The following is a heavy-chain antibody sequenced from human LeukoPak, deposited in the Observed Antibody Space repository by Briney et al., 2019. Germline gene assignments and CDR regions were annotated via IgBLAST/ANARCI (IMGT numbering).Heavy chain of an antibody. V-gene: IGHV3-23*01. CDR1: GFTFSSYA. CDR2: ISGSGGST. Sequence: GGSLILSCAASGFTFSSYAMSWVRQAPGKGLEWVSAISGSGGSTYYADSVKGRFTISRDNSKNTLYLQMNSLRAEDTAVYYCADVPAANYCYYGMDVWGKGTTVTVSS. D-gene: IGHD2-2*01. J-gene: IGHJ6*04. CDR3: ADVPAANYCYYGMDV.